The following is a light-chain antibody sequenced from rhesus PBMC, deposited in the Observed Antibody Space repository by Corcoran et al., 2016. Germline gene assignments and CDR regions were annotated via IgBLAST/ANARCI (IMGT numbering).Light chain of an antibody. Sequence: DIQMTQSPSSLSASVGDRVTITCRASENVNNYLNWYQQKPGKAPKLLIYKASTLQSGVPSRFRGSGSGSDYTFTISSLQPEDVATYYCLQDYTTPWTFGQGTKVEIK. CDR1: ENVNNY. J-gene: IGKJ1*01. V-gene: IGKV1-74*01. CDR3: LQDYTTPWT. CDR2: KAS.